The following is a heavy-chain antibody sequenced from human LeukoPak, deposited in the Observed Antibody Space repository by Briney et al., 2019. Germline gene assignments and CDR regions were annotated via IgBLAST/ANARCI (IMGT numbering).Heavy chain of an antibody. J-gene: IGHJ5*02. CDR2: IYYSGST. V-gene: IGHV4-59*08. Sequence: PSETLSLTCTVSGGSISSYYWSWIRQPPGKGLEWIGYIYYSGSTNYNPSLKSRVTISVDTSKNQFSLRLSSVTAADTAVYYCARFGLDPNWLDPWGQGTLVTVSS. D-gene: IGHD3-16*01. CDR1: GGSISSYY. CDR3: ARFGLDPNWLDP.